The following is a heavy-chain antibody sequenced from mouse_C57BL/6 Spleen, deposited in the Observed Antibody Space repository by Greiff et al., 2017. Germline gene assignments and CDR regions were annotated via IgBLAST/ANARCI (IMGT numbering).Heavy chain of an antibody. V-gene: IGHV1-59*01. CDR1: GYTFTSYW. J-gene: IGHJ4*01. Sequence: QVQLKQPGAELVRPGTSVKLSCKASGYTFTSYWMHWVKQRPGQGLEWIGVIDPSDSYTNYNQKFKGKATLTVDTSSSTAYMQLSSLTSEDSAVDYCARGRGGEGYAMDYWGQGTSVTVSS. CDR2: IDPSDSYT. CDR3: ARGRGGEGYAMDY.